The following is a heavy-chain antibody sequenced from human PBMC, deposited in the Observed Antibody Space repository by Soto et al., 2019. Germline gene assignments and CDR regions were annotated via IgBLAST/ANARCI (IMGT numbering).Heavy chain of an antibody. V-gene: IGHV3-30*18. CDR2: ITNDGNNE. J-gene: IGHJ6*02. CDR1: GFVFSDYG. Sequence: QMNLVESGGGVVQPGRSLRLSCAASGFVFSDYGMHWVRPAPGKGLEWVALITNDGNNEYYSESVKGRFSISRGRSTNTVDLLMNSLRPEDTGVYYCAKEGPGGGRHFYYAMDVWGQGTTVTVSS. D-gene: IGHD1-26*01. CDR3: AKEGPGGGRHFYYAMDV.